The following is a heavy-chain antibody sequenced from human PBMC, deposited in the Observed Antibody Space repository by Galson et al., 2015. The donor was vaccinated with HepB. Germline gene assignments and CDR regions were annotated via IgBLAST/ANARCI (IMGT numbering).Heavy chain of an antibody. CDR2: ISYDGSKK. V-gene: IGHV3-30*18. D-gene: IGHD4-17*01. CDR3: AKEGYGVYGYYYYMDV. Sequence: SLRLSCAASGFTFSNYGMHWVRQAPGKGLEWVAGISYDGSKKYYADSVKGRITISRDNSNNTVYLQMNSLRGEDTAAYYCAKEGYGVYGYYYYMDVWGKGTPVTVSS. J-gene: IGHJ6*03. CDR1: GFTFSNYG.